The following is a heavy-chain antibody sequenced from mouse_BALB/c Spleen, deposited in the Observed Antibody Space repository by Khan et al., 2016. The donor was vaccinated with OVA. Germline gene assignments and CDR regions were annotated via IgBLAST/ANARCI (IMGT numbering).Heavy chain of an antibody. Sequence: QVQLKESGPGLVAPSQSLSITCTISGFSLTNYGVHWVRQPQGKGLEGLVVIWSDGSTTYNSALKSRLTITKDNSKSQVFLKMNSLQTDDTAMYFCARQPYYHYNIMDYWGQGTSVTVSS. V-gene: IGHV2-6-1*01. CDR1: GFSLTNYG. CDR3: ARQPYYHYNIMDY. D-gene: IGHD2-10*01. CDR2: IWSDGST. J-gene: IGHJ4*01.